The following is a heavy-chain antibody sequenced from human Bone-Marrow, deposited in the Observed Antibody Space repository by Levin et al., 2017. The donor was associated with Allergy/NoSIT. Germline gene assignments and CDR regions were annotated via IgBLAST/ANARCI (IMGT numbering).Heavy chain of an antibody. D-gene: IGHD3-10*01. V-gene: IGHV3-48*01. CDR2: ISGSSSII. CDR3: ARDRNYYGSGSYKDI. CDR1: GFTFSTYG. J-gene: IGHJ3*02. Sequence: GGSLRLSCAASGFTFSTYGMNWVRQAPGKGLQWLSYISGSSSIIFNADSVKGRFTISRDNAKNALYLQMNSLRVEDTAVYFCARDRNYYGSGSYKDIWGQGTMVTVSS.